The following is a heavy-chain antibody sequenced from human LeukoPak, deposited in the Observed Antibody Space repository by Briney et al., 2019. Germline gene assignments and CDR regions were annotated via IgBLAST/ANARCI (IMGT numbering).Heavy chain of an antibody. CDR3: ARGPDSYYDFWSGYYTYYYYYMDV. J-gene: IGHJ6*03. CDR1: GFTFSDYY. Sequence: PGGSLRLSCAASGFTFSDYYMSWIRQAPGKGRGWVSYISSSVSTIHYADSVKGRFTISRDNAKNSLHLQMNSLRAEDTAVYYWARGPDSYYDFWSGYYTYYYYYMDVWGKGTTVTVSS. V-gene: IGHV3-11*04. CDR2: ISSSVSTI. D-gene: IGHD3-3*01.